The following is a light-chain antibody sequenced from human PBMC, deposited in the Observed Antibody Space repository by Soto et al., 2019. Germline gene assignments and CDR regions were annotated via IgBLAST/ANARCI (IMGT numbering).Light chain of an antibody. Sequence: EIVMTQSPASLSVSPGEGATLSCRASQTVASNLAWYQQKPGQGPRLLIHGASTRATGVPARFSGSGSGTDFTLTISSLQSEDFAVYYCQQYYNWPPQYTFGQGTKLQIK. J-gene: IGKJ2*01. CDR1: QTVASN. CDR2: GAS. V-gene: IGKV3-15*01. CDR3: QQYYNWPPQYT.